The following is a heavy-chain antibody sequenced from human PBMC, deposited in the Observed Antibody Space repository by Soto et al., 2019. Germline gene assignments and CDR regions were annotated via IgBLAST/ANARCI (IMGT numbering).Heavy chain of an antibody. Sequence: QITLKESGPTLVKPTQTLTLTCTISGFSLSTSGVGVGWIRQPPGKALDWLALIYWDGDKRYSPSLKSRLTITKDTYKTQVVLTMTTMDPVDTATYYCVRLLWFGELTWGQGTLVTVSS. D-gene: IGHD3-10*01. V-gene: IGHV2-5*02. CDR2: IYWDGDK. CDR3: VRLLWFGELT. J-gene: IGHJ4*02. CDR1: GFSLSTSGVG.